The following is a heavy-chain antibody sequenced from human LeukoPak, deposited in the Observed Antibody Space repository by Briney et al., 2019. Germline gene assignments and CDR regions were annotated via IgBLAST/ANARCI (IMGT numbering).Heavy chain of an antibody. CDR2: ISAYNGNT. CDR3: ARDAGARGFDP. CDR1: GYTFTSYG. J-gene: IGHJ5*02. D-gene: IGHD1-26*01. Sequence: ASVKVSCMASGYTFTSYGISWVRQAPGQGLEWMGWISAYNGNTNYAQKLQGRVTMTTGTSTSTACMELRSLRSDDTAVYYCARDAGARGFDPWGQGTLVTVSS. V-gene: IGHV1-18*01.